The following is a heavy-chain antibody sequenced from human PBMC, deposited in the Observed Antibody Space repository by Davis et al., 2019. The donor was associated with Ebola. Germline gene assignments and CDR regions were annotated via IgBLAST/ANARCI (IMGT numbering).Heavy chain of an antibody. J-gene: IGHJ4*02. V-gene: IGHV3-30*02. CDR2: IRYDGSNK. Sequence: GESLKISCAASGFTFSSYGMHWVRQAPGKGLEWVAFIRYDGSNKYYADSVKGRFTISRDNSKNTLYLQMNSLKTEDTAVYYCTTHYSWGQGTLVTVSS. CDR1: GFTFSSYG. D-gene: IGHD1-14*01. CDR3: TTHYS.